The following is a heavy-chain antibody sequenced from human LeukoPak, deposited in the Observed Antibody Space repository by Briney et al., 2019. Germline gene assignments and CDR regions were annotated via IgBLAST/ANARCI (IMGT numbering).Heavy chain of an antibody. D-gene: IGHD3-3*01. CDR3: ARSEITYYDFWSGYTGLSC. Sequence: SVKVSCKASGGTFSSYAIIWVRQAPGQGLEWMGGIIPIFGTANYAQKFQGRVMITTDESTSTAYMELSSLRSEDTAVYYCARSEITYYDFWSGYTGLSCWGQGTLVTVSS. V-gene: IGHV1-69*05. J-gene: IGHJ4*02. CDR1: GGTFSSYA. CDR2: IIPIFGTA.